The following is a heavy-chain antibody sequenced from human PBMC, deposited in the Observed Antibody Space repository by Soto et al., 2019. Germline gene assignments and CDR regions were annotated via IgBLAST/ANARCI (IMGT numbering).Heavy chain of an antibody. CDR1: GFTFSGYA. CDR3: ARDISDTAMVEGALDY. J-gene: IGHJ4*02. D-gene: IGHD5-18*01. Sequence: QVQLVASGGGVVQPGKSLTISCAASGFTFSGYALHWVRQAPGKGLEWVTLISYDGRTKYYADSVKGRFTISRDNSKNTRFLQMTSLRTEDTAIYYCARDISDTAMVEGALDYWGQGTLVTVSS. CDR2: ISYDGRTK. V-gene: IGHV3-30*04.